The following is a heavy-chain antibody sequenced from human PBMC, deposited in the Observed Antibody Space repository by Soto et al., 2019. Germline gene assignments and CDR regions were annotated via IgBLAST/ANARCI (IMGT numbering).Heavy chain of an antibody. V-gene: IGHV4-59*01. CDR3: ARDVGGGFFTTDDAFDI. J-gene: IGHJ3*02. CDR1: GGSISSYY. CDR2: IYYSGST. Sequence: QVQLQESGPGLVKPSETLSLTCTVSGGSISSYYWSWIRQPPGKGLEWIGYIYYSGSTNYNPSLKSRVTISVDTSKNQFSLKLSSVTAADTAVYYCARDVGGGFFTTDDAFDIWGQGTMVTVSS. D-gene: IGHD3-3*01.